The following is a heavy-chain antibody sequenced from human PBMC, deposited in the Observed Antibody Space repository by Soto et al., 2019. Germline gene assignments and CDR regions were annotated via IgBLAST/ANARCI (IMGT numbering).Heavy chain of an antibody. CDR3: ARVRSGSYYIPFDY. CDR1: GGSVSSGSYY. V-gene: IGHV4-61*01. CDR2: FYYSGST. D-gene: IGHD3-10*01. J-gene: IGHJ4*02. Sequence: PSETLSLTCTVSGGSVSSGSYYWSWIRQPPGKGLEWIGYFYYSGSTRYNPSLKSRVTISVDTSKNQFSLKLSSVTAADTAVYYCARVRSGSYYIPFDYWGQGTLVTVSS.